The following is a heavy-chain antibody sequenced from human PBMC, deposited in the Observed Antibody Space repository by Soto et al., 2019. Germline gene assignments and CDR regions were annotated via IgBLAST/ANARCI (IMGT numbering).Heavy chain of an antibody. CDR1: GGSISSGGYY. CDR2: IHHSGST. Sequence: QVQLQESGPGLVKASQTLSLTCNVSGGSISSGGYYWTWIRQHPGKGLEWIGNIHHSGSTFYNPSLKSRVSISVDTSQNQFSLKLSSVTAADTAVYFCVRGVLSWGQGNLVTVSS. V-gene: IGHV4-31*03. CDR3: VRGVLS. D-gene: IGHD3-10*01. J-gene: IGHJ1*01.